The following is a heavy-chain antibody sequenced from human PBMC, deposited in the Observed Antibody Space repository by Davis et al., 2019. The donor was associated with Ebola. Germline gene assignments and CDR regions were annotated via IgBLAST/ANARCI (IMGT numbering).Heavy chain of an antibody. Sequence: GESLKIPCAASGLTFSTYAMSWVRRAPGKGLEWVSTISGSGGSTYYADSVKGRFTISRDNSENTLYMQMNSLRAEDTAVYYCAKGLGSSGWYYFDYWGQGTLVTVSS. D-gene: IGHD6-19*01. CDR1: GLTFSTYA. CDR3: AKGLGSSGWYYFDY. J-gene: IGHJ4*02. CDR2: ISGSGGST. V-gene: IGHV3-23*01.